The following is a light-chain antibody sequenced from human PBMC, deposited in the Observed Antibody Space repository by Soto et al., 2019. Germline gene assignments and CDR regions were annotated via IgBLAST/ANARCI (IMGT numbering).Light chain of an antibody. J-gene: IGKJ4*01. CDR1: QSVRSN. V-gene: IGKV3-20*01. CDR3: QQYGSSPPLT. CDR2: GAS. Sequence: EIVITQSPPSLSWWLLEIATLSCRASQSVRSNLAWYQQKPGQAPRLLIYGASSRATGIPDRFSGSGSRTDFTLTISRLEPEDFAVYYCQQYGSSPPLTFGGGTKVDIK.